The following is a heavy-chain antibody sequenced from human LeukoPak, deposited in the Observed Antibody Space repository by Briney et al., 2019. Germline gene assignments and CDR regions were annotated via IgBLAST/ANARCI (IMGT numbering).Heavy chain of an antibody. J-gene: IGHJ6*03. Sequence: PSETLSLTCTVSGGSISSGDYYWSWIRQPPGKGLEWIGYIYYSGSTYYNPSLKSRVTISVDTSKNQFSLKLSSVTAADTAAYYCARDDYGGNHYYYYYMDVWGKGTTVTVSS. D-gene: IGHD4-23*01. CDR2: IYYSGST. CDR1: GGSISSGDYY. CDR3: ARDDYGGNHYYYYYMDV. V-gene: IGHV4-30-4*08.